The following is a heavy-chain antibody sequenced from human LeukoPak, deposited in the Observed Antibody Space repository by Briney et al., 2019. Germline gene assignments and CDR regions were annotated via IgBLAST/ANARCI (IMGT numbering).Heavy chain of an antibody. V-gene: IGHV4-4*07. Sequence: SETLSLTCTVSGGSISSYYWSWIRQPAGEGLEWIGRIYTSGSTNYNPSLKSRVTISVDTSKNQFSLKLSSVTAADTAVYYCARGRKGYCSGGSCQPYYYYYYMDVWGKGTTVTISS. CDR2: IYTSGST. CDR1: GGSISSYY. CDR3: ARGRKGYCSGGSCQPYYYYYYMDV. D-gene: IGHD2-15*01. J-gene: IGHJ6*03.